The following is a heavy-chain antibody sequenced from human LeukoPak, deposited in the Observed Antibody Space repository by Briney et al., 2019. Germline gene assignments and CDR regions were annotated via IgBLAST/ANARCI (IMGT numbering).Heavy chain of an antibody. V-gene: IGHV3-21*06. CDR1: GLTFSTSG. J-gene: IGHJ4*02. CDR3: ATETNGRHYDC. CDR2: IGPTGSDR. D-gene: IGHD1-14*01. Sequence: GGSLRLSCTASGLTFSTSGFNWVRQAPGKGLEWVASIGPTGSDRYHADSIKGRFTISRDNANNFLYLQMNSLRAEDTAVYYCATETNGRHYDCWGQGTLLTVSS.